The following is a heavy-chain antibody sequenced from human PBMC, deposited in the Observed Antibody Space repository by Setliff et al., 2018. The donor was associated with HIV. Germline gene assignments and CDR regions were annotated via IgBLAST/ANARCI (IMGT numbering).Heavy chain of an antibody. CDR3: SREARYQDRYYYYMDV. CDR1: GYTFTSYY. V-gene: IGHV1-46*03. CDR2: INPSGGST. Sequence: ASVQVSCQASGYTFTSYYLHWVRQAPAQGLEWMGIINPSGGSTTYAQKFQGRVTMTRDTSASTVYMELSSLRSEDTAVYYCSREARYQDRYYYYMDVWGKGTTVTVSS. J-gene: IGHJ6*03. D-gene: IGHD1-20*01.